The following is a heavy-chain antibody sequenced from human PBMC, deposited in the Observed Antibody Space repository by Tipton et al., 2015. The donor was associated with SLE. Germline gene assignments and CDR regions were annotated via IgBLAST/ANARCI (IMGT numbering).Heavy chain of an antibody. CDR3: ARDRDYFYDSSGFDY. V-gene: IGHV4-61*01. CDR1: GGSVSSGTYY. Sequence: LRLSCTVSGGSVSSGTYYWSWIRQPPGKGLEWIGNIYYSGSTKYNPSLKSRVTISVDTSKNQFSLKLSSVTAADTAAYYCARDRDYFYDSSGFDYWGQGTLVTISS. CDR2: IYYSGST. D-gene: IGHD3-22*01. J-gene: IGHJ4*02.